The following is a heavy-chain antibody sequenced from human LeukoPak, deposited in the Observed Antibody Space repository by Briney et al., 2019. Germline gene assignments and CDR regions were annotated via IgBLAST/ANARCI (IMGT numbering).Heavy chain of an antibody. CDR2: ISSSSSYI. CDR3: ARAEEGYCSSTSCSLIDY. V-gene: IGHV3-21*01. J-gene: IGHJ4*02. Sequence: PGGSLRLSCAASGFTFSSYSMNWVRQAPGKGLEWVSSISSSSSYIYYADSVKGRFTISRDNAKNSLYLQMNSLRAEDTAVYYCARAEEGYCSSTSCSLIDYWGQGTLVTVSS. CDR1: GFTFSSYS. D-gene: IGHD2-2*01.